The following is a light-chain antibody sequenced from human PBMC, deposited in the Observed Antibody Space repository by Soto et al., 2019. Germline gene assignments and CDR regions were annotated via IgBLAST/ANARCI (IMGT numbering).Light chain of an antibody. CDR2: EGS. CDR3: CSYAGSSTSYV. Sequence: QSGLTQPASVSGSPGQSITISCSGTSSDVGSYNLVSWYQQHPGKAPKLMIYEGSKRPSGVSNRFSGSKSGNTASLTISGLQAEDEADYYCCSYAGSSTSYVFGTGTKVPVL. V-gene: IGLV2-23*01. CDR1: SSDVGSYNL. J-gene: IGLJ1*01.